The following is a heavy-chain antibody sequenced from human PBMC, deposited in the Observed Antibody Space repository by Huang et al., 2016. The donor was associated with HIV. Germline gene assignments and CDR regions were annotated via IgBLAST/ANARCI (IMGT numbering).Heavy chain of an antibody. J-gene: IGHJ4*02. CDR3: ARARGYYDSSVSYYFDY. D-gene: IGHD3-22*01. Sequence: QVQLVQSGAEVKKPGSSVKVSCKASGGTFSSYAISWVRQAPGQGREWMGGIIPIFGTANYAQKFQGRGTITADESTSTAYMELSSLRSEDTAVYYCARARGYYDSSVSYYFDYWGQGTLVTVSS. CDR2: IIPIFGTA. CDR1: GGTFSSYA. V-gene: IGHV1-69*13.